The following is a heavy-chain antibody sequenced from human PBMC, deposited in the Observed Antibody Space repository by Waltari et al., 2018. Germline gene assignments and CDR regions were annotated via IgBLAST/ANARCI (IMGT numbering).Heavy chain of an antibody. J-gene: IGHJ4*02. CDR1: GGSISSSSYY. D-gene: IGHD6-19*01. V-gene: IGHV4-39*01. CDR2: IYYSGST. CDR3: ARLTPGIAVAGPYFDY. Sequence: QLQLQESGPGLVKPSETLSLTCTVPGGSISSSSYYWGWIRQPPGKGLGWIGSIYYSGSTYYNPSRKSRVTISVDTSKNQFSLKLSSVTAADTAVYYCARLTPGIAVAGPYFDYWGQGTLVTVSS.